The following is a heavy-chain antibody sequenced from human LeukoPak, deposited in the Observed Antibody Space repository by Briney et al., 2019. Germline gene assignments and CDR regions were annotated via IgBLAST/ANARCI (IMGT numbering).Heavy chain of an antibody. Sequence: GASVKVSCKASGYTFTSYDINWVRQATGQGLEWMGWMNPNSGNTGYAQKFQGRVTMTRNTSISTAYMELSSLRSEDTAVYYCVRGLQWLRFQYAFDIWGQGTMVTVSS. CDR2: MNPNSGNT. J-gene: IGHJ3*02. CDR1: GYTFTSYD. V-gene: IGHV1-8*01. CDR3: VRGLQWLRFQYAFDI. D-gene: IGHD5-12*01.